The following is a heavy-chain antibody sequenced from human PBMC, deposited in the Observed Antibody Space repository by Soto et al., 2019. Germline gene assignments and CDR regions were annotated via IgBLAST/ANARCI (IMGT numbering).Heavy chain of an antibody. J-gene: IGHJ4*02. CDR2: IVVGSGNT. CDR1: GFTFTSSA. D-gene: IGHD5-12*01. CDR3: AASPMVATKHCWGFDY. Sequence: QMQLVQSGPEVKKPGTSVKVSCKASGFTFTSSAVQWVRQARGQRLEWIGWIVVGSGNTNYAQKFQERVTITRDMSTSTAYMELSSLRSEDTAVYYCAASPMVATKHCWGFDYWGQGTLVTVSS. V-gene: IGHV1-58*01.